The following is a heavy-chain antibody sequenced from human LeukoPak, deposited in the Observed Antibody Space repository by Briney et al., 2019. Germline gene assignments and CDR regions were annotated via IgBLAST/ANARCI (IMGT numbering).Heavy chain of an antibody. D-gene: IGHD1-26*01. Sequence: PGGSLRLSCAASGFTFSSYGMHWVRQAPGKGLERVAVISYDGSNKYYADSVKGRFTISRDNSKNTLYLQMNSLRAEDTAVYYCAKDPSGSYLRGYFDYWGQGTLVTVSS. CDR3: AKDPSGSYLRGYFDY. CDR1: GFTFSSYG. J-gene: IGHJ4*02. CDR2: ISYDGSNK. V-gene: IGHV3-30*18.